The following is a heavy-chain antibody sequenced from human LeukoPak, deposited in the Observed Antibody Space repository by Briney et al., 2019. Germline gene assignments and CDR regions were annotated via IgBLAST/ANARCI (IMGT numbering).Heavy chain of an antibody. CDR3: AKDLDTAMVLGDY. J-gene: IGHJ4*02. D-gene: IGHD5-18*01. V-gene: IGHV3-30*18. Sequence: PGGSLRLSCAASGFTFSSYYIHWVRQAPGKGLEWVAVISYDGSDEYYADSVKGRFTISRDNSKNTLYLQMNSLRAEDTAVYYCAKDLDTAMVLGDYWGQGTLVTVSS. CDR2: ISYDGSDE. CDR1: GFTFSSYY.